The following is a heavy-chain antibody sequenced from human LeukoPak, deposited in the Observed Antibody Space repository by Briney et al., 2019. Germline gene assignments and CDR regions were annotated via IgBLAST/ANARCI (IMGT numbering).Heavy chain of an antibody. J-gene: IGHJ4*02. Sequence: GGSLRLSCAASGFTFSSYWMTWVRRAPGKGLEWVANIKQDGSEKHYLDSVKGRFTISRDNTKSSLYLQMNGLRDEDTAVYYCARDPLWGGSGSYYGFWGQGTLVTVSS. CDR3: ARDPLWGGSGSYYGF. V-gene: IGHV3-7*03. D-gene: IGHD3-10*01. CDR2: IKQDGSEK. CDR1: GFTFSSYW.